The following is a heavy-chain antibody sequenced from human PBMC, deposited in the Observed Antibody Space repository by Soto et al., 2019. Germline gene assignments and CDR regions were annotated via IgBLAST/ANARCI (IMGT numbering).Heavy chain of an antibody. J-gene: IGHJ4*02. CDR3: AKASDYDDILTGLH. CDR2: ISGSGGSA. V-gene: IGHV3-23*01. D-gene: IGHD3-9*01. Sequence: EVQLLESGGGLVQPGGSLRISCAAYGFTFSSYAMSWVRQAPGKGLECLSTISGSGGSAYYADSVKGRFTITRDNSKNTLHLQMNSLRAEDTAVYYCAKASDYDDILTGLHWGQGTLVTVSA. CDR1: GFTFSSYA.